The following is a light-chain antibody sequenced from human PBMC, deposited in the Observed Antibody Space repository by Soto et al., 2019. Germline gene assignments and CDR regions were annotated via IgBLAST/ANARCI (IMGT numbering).Light chain of an antibody. CDR2: EVS. Sequence: QSALTQPASVSGSPGQSITISCTGTSSDVGCYNYVSWYQQHPGKAPKLMIYEVSNRPSGVSNRFSVSKSGNTASLTISGLQAEDEADYYCSSYTSSSTQVFGGGTKLTVL. J-gene: IGLJ3*02. CDR3: SSYTSSSTQV. CDR1: SSDVGCYNY. V-gene: IGLV2-14*01.